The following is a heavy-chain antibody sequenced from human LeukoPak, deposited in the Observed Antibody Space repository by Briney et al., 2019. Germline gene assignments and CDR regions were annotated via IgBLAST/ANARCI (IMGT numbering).Heavy chain of an antibody. CDR1: GYTFTSYD. J-gene: IGHJ4*02. D-gene: IGHD2-21*02. CDR3: ARGPYQGVVTASVDY. V-gene: IGHV1-8*01. Sequence: ASVKVSCKASGYTFTSYDINWVRQATGQGPEWMGWMNPNSGNTGYAQKFQGRVTMTRNTSISTAYMELSSLRSEDTVVYSCARGPYQGVVTASVDYWGQGTLVTVSS. CDR2: MNPNSGNT.